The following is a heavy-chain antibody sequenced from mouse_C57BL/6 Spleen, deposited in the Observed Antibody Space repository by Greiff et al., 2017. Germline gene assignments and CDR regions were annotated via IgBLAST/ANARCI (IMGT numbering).Heavy chain of an antibody. CDR3: PITTVVGAMDY. CDR1: GYAFSSSW. J-gene: IGHJ4*01. D-gene: IGHD1-1*01. CDR2: IYPGDGDT. Sequence: VKLQESGPELVKPGASVKISCKASGYAFSSSWMNWVKQRPGKGLEWIGRIYPGDGDTNYNGKFKGKATLTADKSSSTAYMQLSSLTSEDSAVYCCPITTVVGAMDYWGQGTSVTVSS. V-gene: IGHV1-82*01.